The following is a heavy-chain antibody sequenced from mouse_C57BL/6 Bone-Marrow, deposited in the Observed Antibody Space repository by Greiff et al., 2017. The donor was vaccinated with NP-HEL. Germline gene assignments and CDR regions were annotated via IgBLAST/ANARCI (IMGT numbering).Heavy chain of an antibody. V-gene: IGHV1-63*01. CDR1: GYTFTNYW. CDR3: ARSGGYYDYDGTPLDY. CDR2: IYPGGGYT. Sequence: QVQLQQSGAELVRPGTSVKMSCKASGYTFTNYWIGWAKQRPGHGLEWIGDIYPGGGYTNYNEKFKGKATLTADKSSSTAYMQFSSLTSEDSAIYYCARSGGYYDYDGTPLDYWGQGTTLTVSS. D-gene: IGHD2-4*01. J-gene: IGHJ2*01.